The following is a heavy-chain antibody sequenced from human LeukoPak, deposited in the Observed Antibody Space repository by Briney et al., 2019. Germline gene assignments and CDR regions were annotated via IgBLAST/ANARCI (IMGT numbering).Heavy chain of an antibody. J-gene: IGHJ4*02. V-gene: IGHV3-30*02. CDR1: GFTLSNYG. Sequence: GRSLRLSCAASGFTLSNYGIHWVRQAPGKGLEWVTFIRSDGSHIYYSDSVKGRFTISRDNSKNTLYLQMNSLRPEDTAVYYCARDDYWGQGTLVTVSS. CDR3: ARDDY. CDR2: IRSDGSHI.